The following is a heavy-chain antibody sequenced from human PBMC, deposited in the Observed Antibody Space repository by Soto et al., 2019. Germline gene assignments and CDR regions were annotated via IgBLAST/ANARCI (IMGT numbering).Heavy chain of an antibody. J-gene: IGHJ4*02. CDR1: GGSISSYY. CDR2: IYYSGST. Sequence: QVQLQESGPGLVKPSETLSLTCTVSGGSISSYYWSWIRQPPGKGLEWIGYIYYSGSTNYNPSLMSRVTMSVDTSKNQFSLKLSSVTAADTAAYYCASKAVAGTFDYWGQGTLVTVSS. CDR3: ASKAVAGTFDY. V-gene: IGHV4-59*08. D-gene: IGHD6-19*01.